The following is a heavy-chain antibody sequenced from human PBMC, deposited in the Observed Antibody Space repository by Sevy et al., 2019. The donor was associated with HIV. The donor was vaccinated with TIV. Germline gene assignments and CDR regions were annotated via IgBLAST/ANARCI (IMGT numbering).Heavy chain of an antibody. D-gene: IGHD6-6*01. CDR3: AKGSSYIGSGATH. J-gene: IGHJ4*02. Sequence: GGSLRLSCAASGFTFSSYAMSWVRQAPGKGLEWVSAIGGSGGSTYYADSVKGRFTISRDNSKNTLYLQMNSLRAEDTAVYYCAKGSSYIGSGATHWGQGTLVTVSS. CDR2: IGGSGGST. V-gene: IGHV3-23*01. CDR1: GFTFSSYA.